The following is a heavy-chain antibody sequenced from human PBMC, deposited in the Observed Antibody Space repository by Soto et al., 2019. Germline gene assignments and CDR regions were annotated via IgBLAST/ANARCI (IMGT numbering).Heavy chain of an antibody. D-gene: IGHD3-22*01. CDR3: ARDSRREYYDSRPYWGADY. Sequence: QVQLVESGGGVVQPGRSLRLSCAASGFTFSSYGMHWVRQAPGKGQEWVAVIWHDGSNKYYAKSVKGRFTISRDNSKNSLYLQLNSLRAEDTAVYYCARDSRREYYDSRPYWGADYWGQGTLVTVSS. CDR1: GFTFSSYG. J-gene: IGHJ4*02. CDR2: IWHDGSNK. V-gene: IGHV3-33*01.